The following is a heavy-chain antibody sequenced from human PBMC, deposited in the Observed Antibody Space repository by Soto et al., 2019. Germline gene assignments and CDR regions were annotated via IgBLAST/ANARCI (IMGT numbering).Heavy chain of an antibody. CDR2: ISSNSAYI. CDR1: GFTFRSFT. D-gene: IGHD6-13*01. V-gene: IGHV3-21*01. CDR3: TRDASRDSSARGWFDP. Sequence: PGGSLRLSCAASGFTFRSFTMNWVRRAQGKGLEWVSTISSNSAYIYYTDALRGRFTISRDNAKNSLHLQMNSLRAEDTAVYYCTRDASRDSSARGWFDPWGPGTLVTVSS. J-gene: IGHJ5*02.